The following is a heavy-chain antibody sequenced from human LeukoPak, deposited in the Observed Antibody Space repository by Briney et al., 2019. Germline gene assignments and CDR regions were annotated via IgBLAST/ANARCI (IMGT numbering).Heavy chain of an antibody. CDR2: IYYSGST. CDR1: GGSISSRGYY. Sequence: PSETLSLTCTVSGGSISSRGYYWGWIRQPPGKGLEWIASIYYSGSTYYNPSLMSRVTISVDTSKNQLSLKLTSLTAADTAAYYCARHEYSGSYYGLSWFDPWGRGTLVTVFS. J-gene: IGHJ5*01. CDR3: ARHEYSGSYYGLSWFDP. V-gene: IGHV4-39*01. D-gene: IGHD1-26*01.